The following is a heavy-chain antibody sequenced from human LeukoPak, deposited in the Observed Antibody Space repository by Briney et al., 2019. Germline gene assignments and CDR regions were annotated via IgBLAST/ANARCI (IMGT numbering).Heavy chain of an antibody. CDR3: ARAQNIIVAGDAFDI. J-gene: IGHJ3*02. CDR2: IYYSGST. CDR1: GGSISSSSYY. Sequence: PSETLSLTCTVSGGSISSSSYYWGWIRQPPGKGLEWIGSIYYSGSTYYNPSLKSRVTISVDTSKNQFSLKLSSVTAADTAVYYCARAQNIIVAGDAFDIWGQGTMVTVSS. V-gene: IGHV4-39*07. D-gene: IGHD5-12*01.